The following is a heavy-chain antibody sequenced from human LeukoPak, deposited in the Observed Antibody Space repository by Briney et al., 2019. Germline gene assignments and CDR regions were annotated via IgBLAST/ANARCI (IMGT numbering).Heavy chain of an antibody. CDR3: TRAYCGGDCYFQH. J-gene: IGHJ1*01. V-gene: IGHV3-49*04. CDR1: GFSIGDYA. CDR2: IRSKAYGGTT. Sequence: PGGSLRLSCTASGFSIGDYAMSWVRQAPGKGLEWVVFIRSKAYGGTTEYAASVKGRFTISRDDSKSIAYLQMNSLKTEGTAVYYCTRAYCGGDCYFQHWGQGTLVTVSS. D-gene: IGHD2-21*02.